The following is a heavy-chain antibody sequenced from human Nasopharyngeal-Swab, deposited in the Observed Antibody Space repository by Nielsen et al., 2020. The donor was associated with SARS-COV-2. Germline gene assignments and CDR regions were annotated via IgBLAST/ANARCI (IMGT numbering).Heavy chain of an antibody. Sequence: ASVKVSCQASGYTFTSYGISWVRQAPGQGLEWMGWISAYNGNTNYAQKLQGRVTMTTDTSTSTAYMELRSLRSDDTAVYYCAREVDYDSSGYYYFDYWGQGTLVTVSS. CDR1: GYTFTSYG. D-gene: IGHD3-22*01. J-gene: IGHJ4*02. CDR3: AREVDYDSSGYYYFDY. V-gene: IGHV1-18*01. CDR2: ISAYNGNT.